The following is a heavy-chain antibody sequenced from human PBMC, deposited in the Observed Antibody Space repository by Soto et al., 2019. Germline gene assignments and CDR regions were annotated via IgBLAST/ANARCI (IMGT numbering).Heavy chain of an antibody. CDR3: ARAEITMIRGVIIIDGFEM. CDR1: GYTFTNYG. D-gene: IGHD3-10*01. J-gene: IGHJ3*02. CDR2: ISAYNGET. Sequence: QVQLVQSGPEVQKPGASVNVSCKASGYTFTNYGITWVRQAPGQGLEWMGWISAYNGETNYAQKLQGRVSMTTDTSTSTAYMELRSLRSDDTAVYYCARAEITMIRGVIIIDGFEMWGQGTVVTVS. V-gene: IGHV1-18*01.